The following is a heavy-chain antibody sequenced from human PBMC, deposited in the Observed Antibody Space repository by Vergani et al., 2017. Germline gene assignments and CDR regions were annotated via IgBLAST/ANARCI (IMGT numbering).Heavy chain of an antibody. CDR1: GFTFSSYS. V-gene: IGHV3-21*01. Sequence: EVQLVESGGGLVKPGGSLRLSCAASGFTFSSYSMNWVRQAPGKGLEWVSSISSSSSYIYYADSVKGRFTISRDNAKNSLYLQMNSLRAEDTAVYHCARDQYCGGDCYSSGDFDYWGQGTLVTVSS. CDR2: ISSSSSYI. CDR3: ARDQYCGGDCYSSGDFDY. J-gene: IGHJ4*02. D-gene: IGHD2-21*02.